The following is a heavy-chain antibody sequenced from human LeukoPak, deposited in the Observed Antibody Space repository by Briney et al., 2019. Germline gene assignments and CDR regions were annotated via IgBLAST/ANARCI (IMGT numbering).Heavy chain of an antibody. CDR3: VFTFDYSSYYFDY. CDR1: GFTFSSYA. Sequence: GGSLRLSCAASGFTFSSYAMTWVRQAPGRGLEWVSTISCSGVSTYYADSVKGRFTVSRDNSKNTLYLQMNSLRAEDTAVYYCVFTFDYSSYYFDYWGQGTLVTVSS. J-gene: IGHJ4*02. D-gene: IGHD3-9*01. V-gene: IGHV3-23*01. CDR2: ISCSGVST.